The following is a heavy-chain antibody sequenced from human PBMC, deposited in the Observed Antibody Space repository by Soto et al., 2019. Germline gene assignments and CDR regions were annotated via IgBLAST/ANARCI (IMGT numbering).Heavy chain of an antibody. D-gene: IGHD5-18*01. CDR2: ISGSGGST. Sequence: EVQLLESGGGLVQPGGSLRLSCAASGFTFSSYAMSWVRQAPGKGLEWVSAISGSGGSTYYADSVKGRFTISRDNSKNTLYLQMNSLRAEDTAVYYCAKDLESAMVHFDYWGQVTLVTVSS. V-gene: IGHV3-23*01. CDR3: AKDLESAMVHFDY. CDR1: GFTFSSYA. J-gene: IGHJ4*02.